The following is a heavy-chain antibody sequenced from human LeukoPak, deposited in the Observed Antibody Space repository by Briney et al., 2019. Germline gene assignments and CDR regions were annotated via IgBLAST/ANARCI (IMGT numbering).Heavy chain of an antibody. Sequence: SETLSLTCTVSGGSISSHSWSWIRLPAGKGLEWIGRIYSSGSTNSNPSLKSRVTMSVDTSKNQFSLKLSSVTAADTAVYYCAWERMIDSSGYRDAFDIWGQGTMVTVSS. CDR3: AWERMIDSSGYRDAFDI. CDR2: IYSSGST. V-gene: IGHV4-4*07. J-gene: IGHJ3*02. CDR1: GGSISSHS. D-gene: IGHD3-22*01.